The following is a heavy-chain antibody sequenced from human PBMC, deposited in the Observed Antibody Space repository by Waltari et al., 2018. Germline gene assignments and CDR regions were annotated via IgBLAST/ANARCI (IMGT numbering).Heavy chain of an antibody. CDR2: IYSGGST. J-gene: IGHJ6*02. V-gene: IGHV3-53*01. CDR1: GFTVSSNY. CDR3: ARGLQYSNTWSREGYFYALDV. D-gene: IGHD6-13*01. Sequence: EVQLVESGGDLIQPGGSLRLSCAASGFTVSSNYMGWVRQAPGKGLEWVSLIYSGGSTFYADSVKGRFTISRDNTKNTLHLQMNSLRAEDTAVYYCARGLQYSNTWSREGYFYALDVWGQGTTVTVSS.